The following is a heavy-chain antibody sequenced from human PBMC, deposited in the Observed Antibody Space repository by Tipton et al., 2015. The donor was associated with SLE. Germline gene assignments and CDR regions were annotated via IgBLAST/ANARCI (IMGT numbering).Heavy chain of an antibody. Sequence: QSGAEVKKPGASVKVSCKASGYTFTGYYMHWVRQAPGQGLEWMGRINPNSGGTNYAQKFQGRVTMTRDTSISTAYMELSRLRSEDTAVYYCARRRTGGNWALIDYWGQGTLVTVSS. CDR1: GYTFTGYY. V-gene: IGHV1-2*06. CDR2: INPNSGGT. CDR3: ARRRTGGNWALIDY. J-gene: IGHJ4*02. D-gene: IGHD7-27*01.